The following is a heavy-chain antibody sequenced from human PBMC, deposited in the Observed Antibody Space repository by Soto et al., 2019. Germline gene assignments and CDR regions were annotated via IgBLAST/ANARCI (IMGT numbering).Heavy chain of an antibody. CDR2: IWYDGSNK. J-gene: IGHJ6*02. CDR1: GFAFSSYG. V-gene: IGHV3-33*01. Sequence: GGSLRLSCAASGFAFSSYGMHWVRQAPGKGLEWVAVIWYDGSNKYYADSVKGRFTISRDNSKNTLYLQMNSLRAEDTAVYYCARRFPAAADRRRNYYGMDVWGQGTTVTVSS. D-gene: IGHD6-13*01. CDR3: ARRFPAAADRRRNYYGMDV.